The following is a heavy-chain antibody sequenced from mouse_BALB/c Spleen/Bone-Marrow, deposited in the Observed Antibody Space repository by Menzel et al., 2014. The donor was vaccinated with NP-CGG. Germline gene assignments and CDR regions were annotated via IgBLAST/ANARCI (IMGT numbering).Heavy chain of an antibody. CDR3: ARIGIGNIGGAY. D-gene: IGHD4-1*01. CDR2: IDPYNGGT. J-gene: IGHJ3*01. Sequence: VQLQQSGPELVKPGASVKVSCQASGYAFTNYNMYWVKPSHGKSLEWIGYIDPYNGGTSYNQKCKGKATLTVDKSSSTAYMHLNSLTSEDSAVYYCARIGIGNIGGAYWGQGTLVTVSA. V-gene: IGHV1S135*01. CDR1: GYAFTNYN.